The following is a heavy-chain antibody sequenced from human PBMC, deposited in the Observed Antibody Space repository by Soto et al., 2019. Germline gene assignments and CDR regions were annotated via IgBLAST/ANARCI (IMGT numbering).Heavy chain of an antibody. CDR2: IYYSGST. Sequence: QVQLQESGPGLVKPSETLSLTCTVSGGSISSYYWSWIRQPPGKGLEWIGYIYYSGSTNYNPSFKTRVTISVDTSKNQFSLNLSSVTAADTAVYYCARGHYDFWSGYFATIDYWGQGTLVTVSS. CDR1: GGSISSYY. V-gene: IGHV4-59*08. J-gene: IGHJ4*02. CDR3: ARGHYDFWSGYFATIDY. D-gene: IGHD3-3*01.